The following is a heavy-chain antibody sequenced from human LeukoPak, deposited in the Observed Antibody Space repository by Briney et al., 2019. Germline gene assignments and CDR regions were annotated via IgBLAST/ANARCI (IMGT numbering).Heavy chain of an antibody. D-gene: IGHD3-3*01. CDR2: INHSGST. CDR1: GGSFSGYY. J-gene: IGHJ4*02. CDR3: ARTYDFWSGYYHPLDY. V-gene: IGHV4-34*01. Sequence: SETLSLTCAVYGGSFSGYYWSWIRQPPGKGLEWIGEINHSGSTNYNPSLKSRATISVDTSKNQFSLKLSSVTAADTAVYYCARTYDFWSGYYHPLDYWGQGTLVTVSS.